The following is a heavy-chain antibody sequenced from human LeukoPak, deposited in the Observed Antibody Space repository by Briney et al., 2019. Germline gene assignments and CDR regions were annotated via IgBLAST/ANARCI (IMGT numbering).Heavy chain of an antibody. J-gene: IGHJ4*02. D-gene: IGHD5-18*01. Sequence: PSETLSLTCTVSGGSISSSSYYWGWIRQHPGKGLEWIGYIYYSGSTYYNPSLKSRVTISVDTSKNQFSLKLSSVTAADTAVYYCASSGYSYRFDYWGQGTLVTVSS. CDR2: IYYSGST. CDR3: ASSGYSYRFDY. CDR1: GGSISSSSYY. V-gene: IGHV4-31*03.